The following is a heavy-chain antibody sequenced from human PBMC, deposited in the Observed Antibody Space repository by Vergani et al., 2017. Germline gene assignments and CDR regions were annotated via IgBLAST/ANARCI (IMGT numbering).Heavy chain of an antibody. V-gene: IGHV3-11*04. CDR3: AKNPGISTTRHYYAMDV. CDR2: ISPGASTV. J-gene: IGHJ6*02. CDR1: GFKFSDHY. D-gene: IGHD1-1*01. Sequence: LVESGGGSVKPGGSLRLSCAASGFKFSDHYMSWIRQAPGKGLEWVSHISPGASTVSYTDSVTGRFTVSRDNDNNSLTLDMTTLRVEETAVYYCAKNPGISTTRHYYAMDVWGQGTTVTVSS.